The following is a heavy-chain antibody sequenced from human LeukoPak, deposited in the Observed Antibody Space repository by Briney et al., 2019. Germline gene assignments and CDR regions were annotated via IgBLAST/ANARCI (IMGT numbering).Heavy chain of an antibody. D-gene: IGHD4-17*01. CDR3: ARDAYGFYYFDY. CDR2: ISESGGST. Sequence: PGGSLRLSCAASGFTFSSYGMSWVRQAPGKGLEWVSGISESGGSTYYADSVKGRFTISRDNSKNTLYLQMNSLRAEDTAVYYCARDAYGFYYFDYWGQGTLVTVSS. CDR1: GFTFSSYG. J-gene: IGHJ4*02. V-gene: IGHV3-23*01.